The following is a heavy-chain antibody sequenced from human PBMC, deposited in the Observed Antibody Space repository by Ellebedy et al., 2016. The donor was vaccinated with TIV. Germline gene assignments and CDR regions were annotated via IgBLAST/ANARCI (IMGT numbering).Heavy chain of an antibody. J-gene: IGHJ4*02. Sequence: GESLKISXQGSGYSFTTYWIGWVRQMPGERLEWMGIIYPGDSDTRYSPSFQGQVTISADKSINTAYLQWSSLKASDTAMYFCARGMDDVVATPFDDWGQGTLVTVSS. CDR2: IYPGDSDT. D-gene: IGHD5-12*01. V-gene: IGHV5-51*01. CDR1: GYSFTTYW. CDR3: ARGMDDVVATPFDD.